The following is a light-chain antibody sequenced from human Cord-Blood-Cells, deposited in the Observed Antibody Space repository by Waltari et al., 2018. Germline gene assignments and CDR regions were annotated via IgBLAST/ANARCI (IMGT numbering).Light chain of an antibody. CDR1: SSDVGGYNH. V-gene: IGLV2-11*01. Sequence: QSALTQPHSVSGSPGPAVTISCTGTSSDVGGYNHVSWYQQHPGKAPNLMIYDVSKRPSGVPDRFSGSKSGNTASLTISGLQAEDEADYYCCSYAGSYVFGTGTKVTVL. CDR3: CSYAGSYV. CDR2: DVS. J-gene: IGLJ1*01.